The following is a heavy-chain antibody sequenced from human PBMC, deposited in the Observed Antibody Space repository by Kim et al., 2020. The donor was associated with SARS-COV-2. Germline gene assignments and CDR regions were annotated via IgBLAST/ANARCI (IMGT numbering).Heavy chain of an antibody. CDR2: IKPDGSAE. CDR1: GFSFLSHW. Sequence: GGSLRLSCAASGFSFLSHWMTWVRQTPGKGLEWVANIKPDGSAEDYVDYVKGRFTVSRDNAKNSLYLQMNSLRVEDTAVYYCARHGFNYALDVWGQGTTVIVSS. CDR3: ARHGFNYALDV. J-gene: IGHJ6*02. V-gene: IGHV3-7*01. D-gene: IGHD6-25*01.